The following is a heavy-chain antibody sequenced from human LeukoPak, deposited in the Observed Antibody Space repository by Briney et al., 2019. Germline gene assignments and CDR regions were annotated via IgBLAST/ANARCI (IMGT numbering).Heavy chain of an antibody. CDR2: IWYDGSNK. Sequence: GRSLRLSCAASGFTFSSYGMHWVRQAPGKGLEWVAVIWYDGSNKYYADSVKGRFTISRDNSKNTPYLQMNSLRAEDTAVYYCAKDRVRYDYVWGSYRVPLPDYWGQGTLVTVSS. CDR1: GFTFSSYG. J-gene: IGHJ4*02. V-gene: IGHV3-33*06. CDR3: AKDRVRYDYVWGSYRVPLPDY. D-gene: IGHD3-16*02.